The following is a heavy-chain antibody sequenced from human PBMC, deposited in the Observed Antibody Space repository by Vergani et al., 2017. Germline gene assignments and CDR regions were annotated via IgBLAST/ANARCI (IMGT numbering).Heavy chain of an antibody. Sequence: QAQLQESGPGLVKPSETLSLTCHVFGVSVTDYNCNWIRQAPGKGLEWIGSLSTTGGATHASHNPSLEIRVSISVVTSKSQFSLRLTSVTAAGSTIYYCAGDTHSWQRADRWGQGLLVSVSS. CDR3: AGDTHSWQRADR. V-gene: IGHV4-4*09. CDR2: LSTTGGA. J-gene: IGHJ5*02. D-gene: IGHD6-13*01. CDR1: GVSVTDYN.